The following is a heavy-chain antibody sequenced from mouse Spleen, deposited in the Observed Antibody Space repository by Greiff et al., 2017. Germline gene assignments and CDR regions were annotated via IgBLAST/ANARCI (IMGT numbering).Heavy chain of an antibody. D-gene: IGHD2-3*01. J-gene: IGHJ4*01. Sequence: EVQVVESEGGLVQPGSSMKLSCTASGFTFSDYYMAWVRQVPEKGLEWVANINYDGSSTYYLDSLKSRFIISRDNAKNILYLQMSSLKSEDTATYYCARDDGHYGAMDYWGQGTSVTVSS. CDR3: ARDDGHYGAMDY. CDR1: GFTFSDYY. V-gene: IGHV5-16*01. CDR2: INYDGSST.